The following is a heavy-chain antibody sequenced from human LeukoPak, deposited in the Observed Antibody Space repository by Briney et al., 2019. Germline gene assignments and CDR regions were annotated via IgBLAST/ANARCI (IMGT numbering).Heavy chain of an antibody. CDR1: GFTFTSSA. Sequence: ASVKVSCKASGFTFTSSAMQWVRQARGQRLEWIGWIVVGSGNTNYAQKFQERVTITRDMSTSTAYMELSSLRSEDTAVYYCAEYCSGGSCYSWGQGTLVIVSS. D-gene: IGHD2-15*01. CDR2: IVVGSGNT. CDR3: AEYCSGGSCYS. J-gene: IGHJ4*02. V-gene: IGHV1-58*02.